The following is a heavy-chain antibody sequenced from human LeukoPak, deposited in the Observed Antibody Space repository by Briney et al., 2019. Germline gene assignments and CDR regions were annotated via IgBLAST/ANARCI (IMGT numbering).Heavy chain of an antibody. V-gene: IGHV3-23*01. J-gene: IGHJ4*02. Sequence: PGGSLRLSCKASGFTVSNNYMNWVRQAPGKGLEWVSAISGSDDNTYYADSVKGRFTISRDNSKNTLYLQMNSLRAEDTAVYYCAEHQYSSGWYLNYWGQGTLVTVSS. CDR3: AEHQYSSGWYLNY. D-gene: IGHD6-19*01. CDR2: ISGSDDNT. CDR1: GFTVSNNY.